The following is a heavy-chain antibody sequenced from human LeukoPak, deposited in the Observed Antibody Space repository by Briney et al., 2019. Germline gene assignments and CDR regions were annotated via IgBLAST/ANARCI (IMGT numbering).Heavy chain of an antibody. J-gene: IGHJ6*03. CDR2: TYTRGTT. D-gene: IGHD3-3*01. Sequence: PSETLSLICSVTGGFISSYYWSWIRQPPGGGLEWIRYTYTRGTTKYSPSLKSRATISVDTSKNQLSLKLSSLTAADTGVYYCARQGDDRSASYTYYYYYFMDVWGTGTTVTVSS. CDR1: GGFISSYY. CDR3: ARQGDDRSASYTYYYYYFMDV. V-gene: IGHV4-4*09.